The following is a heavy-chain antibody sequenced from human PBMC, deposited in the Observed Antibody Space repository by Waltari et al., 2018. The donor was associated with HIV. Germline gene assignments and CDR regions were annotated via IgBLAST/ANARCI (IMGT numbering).Heavy chain of an antibody. J-gene: IGHJ4*02. CDR1: GYTFTGSS. D-gene: IGHD3-9*01. V-gene: IGHV1-2*02. CDR3: ARDLGPDILTLGY. CDR2: INPNSGGT. Sequence: QVQLVQSGAAVKKPGASVKVSCKASGYTFTGSSMHWVRQAPGQGLEWMAWINPNSGGTNYAQKFQGRVTMTRDTSISTAYMELSRLRSDDTAVYYCARDLGPDILTLGYWGQGTLVTVSS.